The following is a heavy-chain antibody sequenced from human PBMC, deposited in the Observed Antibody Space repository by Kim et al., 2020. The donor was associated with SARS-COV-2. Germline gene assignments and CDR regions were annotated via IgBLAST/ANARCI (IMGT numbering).Heavy chain of an antibody. CDR2: INQSGST. CDR1: GGSFSVYN. D-gene: IGHD3-3*01. Sequence: SETLSLTCAVYGGSFSVYNWSWIRQPPGKGLEWIGEINQSGSTSHSPSLKSRLTISVDASKSQFSLRLKSVTAADTAVYYCARGRAGVVPAPVLGLGPYYAYYAMDVWGQGTAVAVSS. CDR3: ARGRAGVVPAPVLGLGPYYAYYAMDV. V-gene: IGHV4-34*01. J-gene: IGHJ6*02.